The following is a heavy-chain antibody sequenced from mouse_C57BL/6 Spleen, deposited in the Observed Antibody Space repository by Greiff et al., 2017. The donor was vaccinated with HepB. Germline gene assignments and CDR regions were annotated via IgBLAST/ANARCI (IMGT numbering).Heavy chain of an antibody. CDR2: ISDGGSYT. CDR3: AREAYYSNLLDY. CDR1: GFTFSSYA. J-gene: IGHJ2*01. D-gene: IGHD2-5*01. V-gene: IGHV5-4*01. Sequence: EVQLVESGGGLVKPGGSLKLSCAASGFTFSSYAMSWVRQTPEKRLEWVATISDGGSYTYYPDNVKGRFTISRDNAKNNLYLQMSHLKSEDTAMYYCAREAYYSNLLDYWGQGTTLTVSS.